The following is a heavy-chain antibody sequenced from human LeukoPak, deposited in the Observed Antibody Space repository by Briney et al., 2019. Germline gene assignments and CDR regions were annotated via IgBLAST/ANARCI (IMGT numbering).Heavy chain of an antibody. J-gene: IGHJ3*02. V-gene: IGHV4-39*01. CDR2: IYYSGST. Sequence: SETLSLTCTVSGGSISSSSYYWGWIRQPPGKGLEWIGSIYYSGSTYYDPSLKSRVTISVDTSKNQFSLKLSSVTAADTAVYYCARAPLVVVPAAIRDAFDIWGQGTMVTVSS. D-gene: IGHD2-2*02. CDR1: GGSISSSSYY. CDR3: ARAPLVVVPAAIRDAFDI.